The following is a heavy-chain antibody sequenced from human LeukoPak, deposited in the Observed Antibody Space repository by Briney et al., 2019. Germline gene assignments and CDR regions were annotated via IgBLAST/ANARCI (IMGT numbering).Heavy chain of an antibody. CDR2: IYYSGST. V-gene: IGHV4-30-4*08. CDR3: ARENWNNDYYYYMDV. CDR1: GGSISSGDYY. Sequence: SQTLSLTCTVSGGSISSGDYYWSWIRQPPGKGLEWIGYIYYSGSTYYNPSLKSRVTISVDTSKNQFSLKLSSVTAADTAVYYCARENWNNDYYYYMDVWGKGTTVTVSS. D-gene: IGHD1/OR15-1a*01. J-gene: IGHJ6*03.